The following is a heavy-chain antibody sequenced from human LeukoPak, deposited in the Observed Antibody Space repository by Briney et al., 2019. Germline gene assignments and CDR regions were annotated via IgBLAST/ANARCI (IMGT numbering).Heavy chain of an antibody. CDR2: IIPIFGTA. CDR1: GGTFSSYA. Sequence: SVKVSCKASGGTFSSYAISWVRQAPGQGLEWMGGIIPIFGTANYAQKFQGRVTITRNTSISTAYMELSSLRSEDTAVYYCARVGVVPAAYYYYYYMDVWGKGTTVTVSS. CDR3: ARVGVVPAAYYYYYYMDV. D-gene: IGHD2-2*01. V-gene: IGHV1-69*05. J-gene: IGHJ6*03.